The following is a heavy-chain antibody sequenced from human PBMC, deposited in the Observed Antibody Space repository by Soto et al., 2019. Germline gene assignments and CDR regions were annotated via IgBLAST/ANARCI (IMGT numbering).Heavy chain of an antibody. D-gene: IGHD2-21*01. CDR2: ISAYNGNT. CDR3: ARGAFCGGAPGCRDMDV. Sequence: QIQLVQFGGEVKKPGASVKVSCKSSGYKFISHSITWVRQAPGQGLEWMGRISAYNGNTNYAQKLQGRVTMTTDTSTNTAYMELRSLRSDDTAVYYCARGAFCGGAPGCRDMDVWGQGTTVTVSS. J-gene: IGHJ6*02. CDR1: GYKFISHS. V-gene: IGHV1-18*01.